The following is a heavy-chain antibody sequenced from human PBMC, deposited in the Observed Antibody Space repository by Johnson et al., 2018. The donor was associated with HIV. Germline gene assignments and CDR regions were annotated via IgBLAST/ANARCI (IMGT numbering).Heavy chain of an antibody. Sequence: VQLVESGGGAVRPGGSLRLSCAASGFTFSSYDMHWVRQATGKGLEWVSAIGTAGTTHNADSVKGRFAISRNNADNSLYLQMNSLKTEDTAVYYCTRSIAATGRDALDIWCQGTMVTVSS. CDR3: TRSIAATGRDALDI. CDR1: GFTFSSYD. J-gene: IGHJ3*02. D-gene: IGHD6-13*01. V-gene: IGHV3-13*01. CDR2: IGTAGTT.